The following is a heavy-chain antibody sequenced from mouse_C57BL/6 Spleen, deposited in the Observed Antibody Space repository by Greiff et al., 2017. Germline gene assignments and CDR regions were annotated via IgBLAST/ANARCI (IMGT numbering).Heavy chain of an antibody. CDR2: IHPNSGST. V-gene: IGHV1-64*01. Sequence: QVQLQQPGAELVKPGASVKLSCKASGYTFTSYWMHWVKQRPGQGLEWIGMIHPNSGSTNYNEKFKSKATLTVDKSSSTAYMQLSSLTSEDSAVYYCARPNLDGNYFDYWGQGTTLTVSS. J-gene: IGHJ2*01. CDR3: ARPNLDGNYFDY. CDR1: GYTFTSYW.